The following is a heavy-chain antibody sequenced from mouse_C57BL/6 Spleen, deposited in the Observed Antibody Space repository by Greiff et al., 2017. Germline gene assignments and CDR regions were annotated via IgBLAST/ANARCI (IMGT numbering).Heavy chain of an antibody. D-gene: IGHD1-3*01. Sequence: VQLQQSGPELVKPGASVKISCKASGYTFTDYYMNWVKQSHGKSLEWIGDINPNNGGTSYNQKFKGKATLTVDKSSSTAYMELRSLTSEDSAVYYCAYKPWFAYWGQGTLVTVSA. CDR1: GYTFTDYY. CDR3: AYKPWFAY. CDR2: INPNNGGT. J-gene: IGHJ3*01. V-gene: IGHV1-26*01.